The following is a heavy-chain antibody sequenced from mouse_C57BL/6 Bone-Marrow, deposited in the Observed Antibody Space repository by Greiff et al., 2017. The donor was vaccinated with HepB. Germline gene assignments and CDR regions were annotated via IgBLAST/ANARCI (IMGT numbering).Heavy chain of an antibody. Sequence: QVQLKESGPELVKPGASVKLSCKASGYTFTSYDINWVKQRPGQGLEWIGWIYPRDGSTKYNEKFKGKATLTVYTSSRTAYMELHSLTSEDSAVYFCARGELLRPYYFDYWGQGTTLTVSS. D-gene: IGHD1-2*01. CDR2: IYPRDGST. V-gene: IGHV1-85*01. CDR1: GYTFTSYD. J-gene: IGHJ2*01. CDR3: ARGELLRPYYFDY.